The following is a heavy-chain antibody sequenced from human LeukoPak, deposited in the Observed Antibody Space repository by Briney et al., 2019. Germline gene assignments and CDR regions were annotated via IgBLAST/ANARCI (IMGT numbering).Heavy chain of an antibody. Sequence: GGSLRLSCAASGFTFSSYGMSWVRQAPGKGLEWVSAISGSGGSTYYADSVKGRFTISRDNSKNTLYLQMNSLRAEDTAVYYCAKGDYYDSSGYYYEGSPFDAFDIWGQGTMVTVSS. D-gene: IGHD3-22*01. CDR3: AKGDYYDSSGYYYEGSPFDAFDI. J-gene: IGHJ3*02. CDR2: ISGSGGST. V-gene: IGHV3-23*01. CDR1: GFTFSSYG.